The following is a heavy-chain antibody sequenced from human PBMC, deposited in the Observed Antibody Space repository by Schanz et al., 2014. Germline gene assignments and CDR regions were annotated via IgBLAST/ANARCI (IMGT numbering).Heavy chain of an antibody. J-gene: IGHJ4*02. Sequence: QVQLVQSGAEVKKPGSSVKVSCTASGGTFSSYTISWIRQAPGQGLEWMGWINGYNGHTLYAQKFQGRVTMTTDTSTSTSYMELTSLRFDDTAVYYCARDQSPYTNSSDVRYFDYWGQGSLVTVSS. V-gene: IGHV1-18*01. CDR2: INGYNGHT. D-gene: IGHD6-6*01. CDR3: ARDQSPYTNSSDVRYFDY. CDR1: GGTFSSYT.